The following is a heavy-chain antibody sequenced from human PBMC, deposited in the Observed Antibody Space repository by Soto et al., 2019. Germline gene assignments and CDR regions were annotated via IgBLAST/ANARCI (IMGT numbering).Heavy chain of an antibody. CDR2: IWYDGSNK. J-gene: IGHJ3*02. V-gene: IGHV3-33*01. CDR1: GFTFSSYG. Sequence: GGSLRLSCAASGFTFSSYGMHWVRQAPGKGLEWVAVIWYDGSNKYYADSVKGRFTISRDNSKNTLYLQMNSLRAEDTAVYYCASVVVIANYDAFDIWGQGTMVTVSS. D-gene: IGHD2-21*01. CDR3: ASVVVIANYDAFDI.